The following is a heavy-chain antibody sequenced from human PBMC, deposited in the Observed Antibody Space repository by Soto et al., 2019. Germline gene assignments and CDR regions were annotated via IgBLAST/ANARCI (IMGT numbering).Heavy chain of an antibody. Sequence: GGSLRLSCAASGFTLSSYVMHWVRQAPGKGLEWVARISYAGNDNYYADSVKGRFTISRDNSKKTLYLQMTSLRADDTAVYYCARDRQQWLEPAGGALPFWGQGTMVTVS. V-gene: IGHV3-30-3*01. CDR3: ARDRQQWLEPAGGALPF. CDR2: ISYAGNDN. D-gene: IGHD6-19*01. J-gene: IGHJ3*01. CDR1: GFTLSSYV.